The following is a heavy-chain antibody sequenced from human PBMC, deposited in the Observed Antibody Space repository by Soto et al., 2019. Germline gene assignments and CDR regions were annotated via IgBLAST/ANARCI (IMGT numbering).Heavy chain of an antibody. CDR3: ARGAADYGDAFDI. D-gene: IGHD4-17*01. V-gene: IGHV4-31*03. J-gene: IGHJ3*02. Sequence: QVQLQESCPGLLKPSQTLSLTCTVSGVSTSSGGSYWTWIRQHPGKGLEWIGYIYYSGNTYYNPSLKSRVTISLDTSKNQFSLKLTSVTAADSAVYYCARGAADYGDAFDIWGQGTMVTVSS. CDR2: IYYSGNT. CDR1: GVSTSSGGSY.